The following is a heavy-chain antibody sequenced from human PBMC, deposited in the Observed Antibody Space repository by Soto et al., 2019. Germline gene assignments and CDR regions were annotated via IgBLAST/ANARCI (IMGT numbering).Heavy chain of an antibody. Sequence: GGFVQVPCTAFCFTFSSPCIYWVRPAPGQGLEWMGWISAYNGNTNYAQKLQGRVTMTTDTSTSTAYMELRSLRSDDTAVYYCARGGYDFWSGYSLDYWGQGTQVTVSS. CDR3: ARGGYDFWSGYSLDY. J-gene: IGHJ4*02. CDR1: CFTFSSPC. V-gene: IGHV1-18*01. D-gene: IGHD3-3*01. CDR2: ISAYNGNT.